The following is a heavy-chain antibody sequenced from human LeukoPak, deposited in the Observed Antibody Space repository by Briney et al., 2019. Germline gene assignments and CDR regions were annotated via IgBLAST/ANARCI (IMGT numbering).Heavy chain of an antibody. CDR3: ARAKYDSSGYYYAPYYYGMDV. CDR2: IIPIFGTA. V-gene: IGHV1-69*13. J-gene: IGHJ6*02. CDR1: GGTFSSYA. D-gene: IGHD3-22*01. Sequence: SVKVSCKASGGTFSSYAISWVRQAPGQGLEWMGGIIPIFGTANYAQKFQGRVTITADESTSTAHMELRSLRSDDTAVYYCARAKYDSSGYYYAPYYYGMDVWGQGTTVTVSS.